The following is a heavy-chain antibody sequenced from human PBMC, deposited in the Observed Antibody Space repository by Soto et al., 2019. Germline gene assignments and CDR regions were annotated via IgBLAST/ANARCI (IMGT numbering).Heavy chain of an antibody. Sequence: QVQLQESGPGLVKPSQTLSLTCTVSGGSISSGGYYWSWIRQHPGKGLEWIGYIYYSGSTYYNPSLKSRVTISVDTSKNQFSLKLSSVTAADTAVYYCAREVLGHIVVVPAAIGAFDIWGQGTMVTVSS. D-gene: IGHD2-2*01. J-gene: IGHJ3*02. V-gene: IGHV4-31*03. CDR2: IYYSGST. CDR3: AREVLGHIVVVPAAIGAFDI. CDR1: GGSISSGGYY.